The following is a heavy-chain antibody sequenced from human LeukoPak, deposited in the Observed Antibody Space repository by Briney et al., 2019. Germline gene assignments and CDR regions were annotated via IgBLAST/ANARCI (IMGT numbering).Heavy chain of an antibody. J-gene: IGHJ3*02. CDR1: GGSISSYY. CDR3: ARAYYHSSGYYSNSFDI. CDR2: IYYSGST. Sequence: SETLSLTCTVSGGSISSYYWSWVRQPPGKGLECIGYIYYSGSTSYNPSLASRVTISVDTSKNQFSLKLSSVTAADTAVYYCARAYYHSSGYYSNSFDIWGQGTMVTVSS. D-gene: IGHD3-22*01. V-gene: IGHV4-59*01.